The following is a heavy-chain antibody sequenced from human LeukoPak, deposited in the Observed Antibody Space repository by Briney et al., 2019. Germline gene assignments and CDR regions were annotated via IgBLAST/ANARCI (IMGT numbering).Heavy chain of an antibody. D-gene: IGHD1-26*01. CDR3: ARREQRYSGSLLEDH. V-gene: IGHV1-18*01. CDR2: ISGYNGNT. CDR1: GYTFTSYG. J-gene: IGHJ4*02. Sequence: ASVKVSCKASGYTFTSYGISWVRQAPGQGLEWMGWISGYNGNTNYVQKLQGRVTMTTDTSTSTAYMELRSLRSDDTAVYYCARREQRYSGSLLEDHWGQGTLVTVSS.